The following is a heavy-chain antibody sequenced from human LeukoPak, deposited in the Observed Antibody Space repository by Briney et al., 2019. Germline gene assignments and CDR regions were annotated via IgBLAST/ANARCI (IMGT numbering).Heavy chain of an antibody. CDR3: ARDASDRWPPGEVDY. V-gene: IGHV3-48*03. Sequence: HAGGSLRLSCAASGFTFSSYEMNWVRQAPGKGLEWVSYVSSSGSTIYYADSVKGRFTISRDNSKNTLYLQMNSLRAEDTAVYYCARDASDRWPPGEVDYWGQGTLVTVSS. CDR2: VSSSGSTI. CDR1: GFTFSSYE. J-gene: IGHJ4*02. D-gene: IGHD3-10*01.